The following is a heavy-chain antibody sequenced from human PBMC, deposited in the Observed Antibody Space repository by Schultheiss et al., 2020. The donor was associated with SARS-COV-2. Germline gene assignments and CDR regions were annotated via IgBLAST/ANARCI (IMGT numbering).Heavy chain of an antibody. V-gene: IGHV3-30*03. CDR3: ARDKGDGADYYYYGMDV. CDR1: GFTFSSYG. J-gene: IGHJ6*02. D-gene: IGHD4-17*01. CDR2: ISYDGSNK. Sequence: GGSLRLSCAASGFTFSSYGMHWVRQAPGKGLEWVAVISYDGSNKYYADSVKGRSTISRDNSKNTLYLQMNSLRAEDTAVYYCARDKGDGADYYYYGMDVWGQGTTVTVSS.